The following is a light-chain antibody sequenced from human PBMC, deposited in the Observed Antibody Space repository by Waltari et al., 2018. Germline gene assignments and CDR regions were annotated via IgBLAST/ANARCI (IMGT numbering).Light chain of an antibody. CDR3: SSYTSTTTHVI. CDR1: NSDVGGYYY. J-gene: IGLJ2*01. V-gene: IGLV2-14*03. Sequence: QSALTQPASVSGSPGQSITISCTGTNSDVGGYYYVSWYQQHPGKAPQLMVYDVTKRPSGVSSRVSGSRSGNTASLTISGLQVEDEADYYCSSYTSTTTHVIFGGGTKLTVL. CDR2: DVT.